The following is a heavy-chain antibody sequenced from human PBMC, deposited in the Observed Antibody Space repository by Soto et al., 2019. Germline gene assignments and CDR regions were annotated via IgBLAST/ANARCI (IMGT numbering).Heavy chain of an antibody. CDR1: GFTFSDFA. CDR3: AAPRDEYGSGVSWFTYGMDI. Sequence: PGGSLRLSCLASGFTFSDFAMTWVRHVPGRGLEWVASLDGAGGSTYYAESVRGRFSLSRDNSQNTLFLQMKRLTVDGTAIYYCAAPRDEYGSGVSWFTYGMDIWGQGTTVTVSS. J-gene: IGHJ6*02. D-gene: IGHD3-10*01. V-gene: IGHV3-23*01. CDR2: LDGAGGST.